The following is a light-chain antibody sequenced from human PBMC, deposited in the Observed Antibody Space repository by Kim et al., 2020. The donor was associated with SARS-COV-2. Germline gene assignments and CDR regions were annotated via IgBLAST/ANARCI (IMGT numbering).Light chain of an antibody. Sequence: QSALTQPASVSGSPGQSITISYTGTSSDVGGYNYVSWYQQHPGKAPKLMIYDVSKRPSGVSNRFSGSKSGNTASLTISGLQAEDEADYYCSSYTSSSTLVFGGGTQLTFL. CDR1: SSDVGGYNY. V-gene: IGLV2-14*01. CDR3: SSYTSSSTLV. CDR2: DVS. J-gene: IGLJ3*02.